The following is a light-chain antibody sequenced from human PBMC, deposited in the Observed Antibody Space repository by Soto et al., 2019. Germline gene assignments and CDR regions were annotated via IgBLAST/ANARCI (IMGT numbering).Light chain of an antibody. CDR3: ATWDDSLNNVV. CDR2: SNN. Sequence: QSVLTQPPSASGTPGQRVSISCSGNSSNIGSNNVNWYQQLPGTAPKLLIYSNNQRPSGVPDRFSGSKSGTSASLAISGLQSEDEADYYCATWDDSLNNVVFGGGTKVTVL. V-gene: IGLV1-44*01. J-gene: IGLJ2*01. CDR1: SSNIGSNN.